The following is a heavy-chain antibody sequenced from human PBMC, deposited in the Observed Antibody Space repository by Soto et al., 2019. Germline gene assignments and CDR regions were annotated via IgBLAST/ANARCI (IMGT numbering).Heavy chain of an antibody. CDR2: IIPIFGTA. CDR3: ARDQGDTIFGVFIPGGDYYYGMDV. Sequence: QVQLVQSGAEVKKPGSSVKVSCKASGGTFSSYAISWVRQAPGQGLEWMGGIIPIFGTANYAQKFQGRVTIKADKSTSTAYMELSSLRSEDTAVYYCARDQGDTIFGVFIPGGDYYYGMDVWGQGTTVTVSS. V-gene: IGHV1-69*06. D-gene: IGHD3-3*01. J-gene: IGHJ6*02. CDR1: GGTFSSYA.